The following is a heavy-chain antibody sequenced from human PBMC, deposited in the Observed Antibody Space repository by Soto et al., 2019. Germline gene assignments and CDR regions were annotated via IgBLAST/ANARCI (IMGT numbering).Heavy chain of an antibody. CDR3: ARDSHISGTAYYYYGMDV. J-gene: IGHJ6*02. CDR1: GFTVSSNY. V-gene: IGHV3-53*01. CDR2: IYSGGST. Sequence: GGSLRLSCAASGFTVSSNYMSWVRQAPGKGLEWVSVIYSGGSTYYADSVKGRFTISRDNSKNTLYLQMNSLRAEDTAVYYCARDSHISGTAYYYYGMDVWGQGTTVTVSS. D-gene: IGHD2-21*01.